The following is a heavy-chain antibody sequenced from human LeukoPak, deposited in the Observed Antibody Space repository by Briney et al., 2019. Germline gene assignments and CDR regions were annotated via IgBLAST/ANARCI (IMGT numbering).Heavy chain of an antibody. CDR3: ARDDPGYNWFDP. Sequence: ASVKVSCKASGYTFTSYDINWVRQAPGQGLEWMGWIRAYNGNTNYAQKLQGRVTMTTDTSTSTAYMELRSLRSDDTAIYYCARDDPGYNWFDPWGQGTLVTVSS. CDR2: IRAYNGNT. V-gene: IGHV1-18*01. J-gene: IGHJ5*02. CDR1: GYTFTSYD.